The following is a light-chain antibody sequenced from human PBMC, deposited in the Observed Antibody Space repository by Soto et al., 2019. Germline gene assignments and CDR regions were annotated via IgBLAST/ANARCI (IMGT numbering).Light chain of an antibody. V-gene: IGKV3-20*01. CDR3: QQYGSEIT. J-gene: IGKJ5*01. Sequence: EIVLTQSPGTLSLSPGERATLSCRASQSVSSSYLAWYQQKPGQAPRLLIYGASSRATGIPDRFSGSGSGTDFTLTISRLEPEDFAVYYCQQYGSEITFVQGTRLEIK. CDR2: GAS. CDR1: QSVSSSY.